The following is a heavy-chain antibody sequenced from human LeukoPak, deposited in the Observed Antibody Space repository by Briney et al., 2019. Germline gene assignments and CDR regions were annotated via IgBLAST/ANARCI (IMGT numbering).Heavy chain of an antibody. Sequence: PSETLSLTCTVSGGSVSSGSYYWSWIRQPPGKGLEWIGYIYYSGSTNYNPSLKSRVTISVDTSKNQFSLKLSSVTAADTAVYYCARQTYYYDSSGSPRMDAFDIWGQGTMVTVSS. CDR1: GGSVSSGSYY. D-gene: IGHD3-22*01. CDR2: IYYSGST. J-gene: IGHJ3*02. V-gene: IGHV4-61*01. CDR3: ARQTYYYDSSGSPRMDAFDI.